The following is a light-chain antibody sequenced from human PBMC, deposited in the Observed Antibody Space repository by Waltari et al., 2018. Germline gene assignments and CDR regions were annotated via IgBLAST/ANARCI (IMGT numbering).Light chain of an antibody. J-gene: IGKJ1*01. Sequence: ENVLTQSPATLPLSPGERATLSCRASQTVSIYVAWYQQKPGQAPRLLIYDASRGATGIQARFSGSGSGTDFTLTISSLEPEDFAVYYCHQRSNWPPTCAFGQGTKVEV. CDR3: HQRSNWPPTCA. CDR1: QTVSIY. V-gene: IGKV3-11*01. CDR2: DAS.